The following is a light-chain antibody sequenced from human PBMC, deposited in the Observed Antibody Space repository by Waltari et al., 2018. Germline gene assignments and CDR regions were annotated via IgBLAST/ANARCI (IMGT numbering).Light chain of an antibody. CDR2: AVS. J-gene: IGLJ1*01. V-gene: IGLV2-8*01. Sequence: QSALTQPPSASGSPGQSATISCTGTARDVGGYRSVSWCQQHPGKAPTLIIFAVSTRPSGVPDRFSGSKSGNTASLTVSGLQAEDEADYYCSSYAGSNNYVFGTGTKVTVL. CDR3: SSYAGSNNYV. CDR1: ARDVGGYRS.